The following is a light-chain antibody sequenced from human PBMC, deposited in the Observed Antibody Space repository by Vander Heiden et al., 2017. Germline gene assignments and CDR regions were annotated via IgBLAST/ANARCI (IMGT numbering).Light chain of an antibody. CDR3: LQSYSTPYT. CDR2: AAS. V-gene: IGKV1-39*01. Sequence: EIQMTQPPSSLPASVGDRVTITCRANQSISSYLNWYQQKPGKAPKLLIYAASSLQRGVPSRFSGSGSGTDFTLTISSLQPEDFATYYCLQSYSTPYTFGPGTKLEIK. J-gene: IGKJ2*01. CDR1: QSISSY.